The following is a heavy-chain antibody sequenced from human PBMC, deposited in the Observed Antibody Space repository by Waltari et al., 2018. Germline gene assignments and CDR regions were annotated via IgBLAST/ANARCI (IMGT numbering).Heavy chain of an antibody. D-gene: IGHD4-17*01. V-gene: IGHV3-49*03. CDR2: IRSKAYGGTT. J-gene: IGHJ4*02. Sequence: EVQLVESGGGLVQPGRSLRLSCTASGFTFGAYAMSWFRQAPGKGLEWVGFIRSKAYGGTTEYAASVKGRFTISRDDSKSIAYLQMNSLKTEDTAVYYCTREYGDRNWGQGTLVTVSS. CDR1: GFTFGAYA. CDR3: TREYGDRN.